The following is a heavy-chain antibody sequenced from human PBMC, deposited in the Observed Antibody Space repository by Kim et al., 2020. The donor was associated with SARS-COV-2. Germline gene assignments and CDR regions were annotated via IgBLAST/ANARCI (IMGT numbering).Heavy chain of an antibody. Sequence: GGSLRLSCEASGFSISNNYMTWFRRGPGEGLEWVSVMYRGGTTYYSDSVKGRFTMSRDNSKNTLYLQMKRLGAYDTAVYYCASFNWNDALMDVWGQGTTVTVSS. CDR1: GFSISNNY. J-gene: IGHJ6*02. V-gene: IGHV3-53*01. CDR2: MYRGGTT. D-gene: IGHD1-1*01. CDR3: ASFNWNDALMDV.